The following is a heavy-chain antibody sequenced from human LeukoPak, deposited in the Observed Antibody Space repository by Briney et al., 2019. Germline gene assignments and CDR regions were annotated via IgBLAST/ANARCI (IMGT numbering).Heavy chain of an antibody. CDR1: GYTFTSYY. Sequence: ASVKVSCKASGYTFTSYYMHWVRQAPGQGLEWMGIINPSGGSTSYAQKFQGRVTMTRDTSTSTVYMELSSLTSEDTALYYCARGQKYCRGGSCYRYYFDYWGQGTLVTVSS. CDR2: INPSGGST. CDR3: ARGQKYCRGGSCYRYYFDY. V-gene: IGHV1-46*01. D-gene: IGHD2-15*01. J-gene: IGHJ4*02.